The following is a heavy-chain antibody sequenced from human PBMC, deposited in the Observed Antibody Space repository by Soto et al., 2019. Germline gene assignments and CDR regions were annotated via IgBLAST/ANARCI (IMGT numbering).Heavy chain of an antibody. D-gene: IGHD1-26*01. CDR2: IYYSGST. J-gene: IGHJ4*02. V-gene: IGHV4-59*01. Sequence: PSETLSLTCTVSGGSISSYYWSWIRQPPGKGLEWIGYIYYSGSTNYNPSLKSRVTISVDTSKNQFSLKLSSVTAADTAVYYCAVVGATTAPSFDYWGQGTLVTVSS. CDR1: GGSISSYY. CDR3: AVVGATTAPSFDY.